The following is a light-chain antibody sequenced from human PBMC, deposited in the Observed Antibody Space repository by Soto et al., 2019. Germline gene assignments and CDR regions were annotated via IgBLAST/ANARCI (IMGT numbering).Light chain of an antibody. CDR3: QQRDSTPYT. CDR2: DAS. V-gene: IGKV1-39*01. J-gene: IGKJ2*01. CDR1: QTISTY. Sequence: DIQLTQSPSSLSAFVGDRVTITCRASQTISTYLTWYQQKPGKAPRLLIYDASSLLSGVPSRLSGSGSGTAFTLTSASLQPEDFSTYYGQQRDSTPYTFGQGTKVES.